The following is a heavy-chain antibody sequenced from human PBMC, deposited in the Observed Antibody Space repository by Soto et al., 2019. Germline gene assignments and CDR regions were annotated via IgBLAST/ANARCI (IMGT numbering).Heavy chain of an antibody. CDR1: GYTFTSYG. D-gene: IGHD2-21*02. V-gene: IGHV1-18*01. J-gene: IGHJ4*02. CDR2: ISAYNGNT. CDR3: ARGDRVVVTAKRNSNFDY. Sequence: ASVKVSCKASGYTFTSYGISWVRQAPGQGLEWMGWISAYNGNTNYAQKLQGRVTMTTDTSTSTAYMELRSLRSDDTAVYYCARGDRVVVTAKRNSNFDYWGQGTLVTVSS.